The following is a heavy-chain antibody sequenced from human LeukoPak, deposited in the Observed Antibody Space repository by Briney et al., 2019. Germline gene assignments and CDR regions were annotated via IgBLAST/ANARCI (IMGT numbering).Heavy chain of an antibody. Sequence: ASVKVSCKASGYTFTGYYMNWVRQAPGQGLEWMGRINPNSGGTNYAQKFQGRVTMTRDTSISTAYMELSRLRSDDTAVYYCAIVTYYYDSSGYVIDYWGQGTLVTVSS. CDR2: INPNSGGT. CDR1: GYTFTGYY. J-gene: IGHJ4*02. D-gene: IGHD3-22*01. V-gene: IGHV1-2*06. CDR3: AIVTYYYDSSGYVIDY.